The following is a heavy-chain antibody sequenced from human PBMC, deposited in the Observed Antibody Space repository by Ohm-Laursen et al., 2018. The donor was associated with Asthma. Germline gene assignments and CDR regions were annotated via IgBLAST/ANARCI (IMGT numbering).Heavy chain of an antibody. CDR3: ARDNFAFWIGSPPDY. CDR1: GFTFSSYA. Sequence: SLRLSCAASGFTFSSYAMHWVRQAPGKGLEWVAFISYDGSNIYYGDSVKGRFTVFRDNSNYILYLQMNILRAEDTAVYYCARDNFAFWIGSPPDYWGQGTLVTVSS. CDR2: ISYDGSNI. J-gene: IGHJ4*02. V-gene: IGHV3-30*03. D-gene: IGHD3-3*01.